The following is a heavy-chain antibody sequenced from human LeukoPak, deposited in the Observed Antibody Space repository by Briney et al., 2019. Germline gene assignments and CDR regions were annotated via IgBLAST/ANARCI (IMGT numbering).Heavy chain of an antibody. CDR1: GYTFTSYG. V-gene: IGHV1-69*05. J-gene: IGHJ1*01. Sequence: SVKVSCKASGYTFTSYGISWVRQAPGQGLEWMGGIIPIFGTANYAQKFQGRVTITTDESTSTAYMELSSLRSEDTAVYYCATKRNRAIVSNWGQGTLVTVSS. D-gene: IGHD1/OR15-1a*01. CDR2: IIPIFGTA. CDR3: ATKRNRAIVSN.